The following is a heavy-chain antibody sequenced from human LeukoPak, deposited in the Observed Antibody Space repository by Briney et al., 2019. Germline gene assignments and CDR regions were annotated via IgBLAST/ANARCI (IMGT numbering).Heavy chain of an antibody. D-gene: IGHD3-22*01. CDR3: ARGGRGSAAVVAPRSFDI. Sequence: GGSLRLSCAASGFDVSSHHMVWVRQAPGKGLEWVSATYTRGNSYYTDSVKGRFIISRDTSKNTMDLQMNSLRPEDSALYFCARGGRGSAAVVAPRSFDIWGQGTMVAVSS. J-gene: IGHJ3*02. CDR2: TYTRGNS. CDR1: GFDVSSHH. V-gene: IGHV3-53*01.